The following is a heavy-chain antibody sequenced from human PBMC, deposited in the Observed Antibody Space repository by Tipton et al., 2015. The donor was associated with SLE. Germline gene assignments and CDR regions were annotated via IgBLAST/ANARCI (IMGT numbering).Heavy chain of an antibody. D-gene: IGHD3-10*01. J-gene: IGHJ4*02. CDR2: ISGSGSST. Sequence: SLRLSCAASGFTFSTNAMSWVRQAPGKGLEWVSAISGSGSSTYYADSVKGRFTISRDNSKNTLYLQMNSLRAEDTAVYYCAIHYGSGSYDYFDYWGQGTLVTVSS. CDR3: AIHYGSGSYDYFDY. CDR1: GFTFSTNA. V-gene: IGHV3-23*01.